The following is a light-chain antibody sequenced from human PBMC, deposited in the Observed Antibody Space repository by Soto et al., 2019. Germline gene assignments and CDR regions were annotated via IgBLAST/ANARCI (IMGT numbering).Light chain of an antibody. Sequence: DIQMTQSPSTLSASVGDRVTITCRASQSISSWLAWYQQKPGKDPKLLIYDASSLLSAVPSRFSGSTSGTEFPLTISSLQADDFAAYYCQQYSSYPYTFGQGTKLEIK. CDR2: DAS. CDR3: QQYSSYPYT. J-gene: IGKJ2*01. CDR1: QSISSW. V-gene: IGKV1-5*01.